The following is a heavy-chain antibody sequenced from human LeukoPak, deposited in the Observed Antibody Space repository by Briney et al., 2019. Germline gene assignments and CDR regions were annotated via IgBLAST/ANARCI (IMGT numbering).Heavy chain of an antibody. D-gene: IGHD5-18*01. V-gene: IGHV4-59*01. CDR3: VRGGYSYGYGLGLLDY. CDR2: IHYSGST. J-gene: IGHJ4*02. CDR1: GGSISSYY. Sequence: SETLSLTCTVSGGSISSYYWSWIRQPPGKGLEWIGYIHYSGSTHYNPSLKSRVTISVDTSKNQVSLKLRSVTAADTAVYYCVRGGYSYGYGLGLLDYWGQGSLVTVSS.